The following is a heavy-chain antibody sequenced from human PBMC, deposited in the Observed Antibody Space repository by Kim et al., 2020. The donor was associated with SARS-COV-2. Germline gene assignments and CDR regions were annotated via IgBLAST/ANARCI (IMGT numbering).Heavy chain of an antibody. CDR1: GFTFSSYA. CDR2: ISGSGGST. Sequence: GGSLRLSCAASGFTFSSYAMSWVRQAPGKGLEWVSAISGSGGSTYYADSVKGRFTISRDNSKNTLYLQMNSLRAEDTAVYYCAKVPFQIPAGDVVTAIPHVNYFDYWGQGTLVTVSS. D-gene: IGHD2-21*02. CDR3: AKVPFQIPAGDVVTAIPHVNYFDY. J-gene: IGHJ4*02. V-gene: IGHV3-23*01.